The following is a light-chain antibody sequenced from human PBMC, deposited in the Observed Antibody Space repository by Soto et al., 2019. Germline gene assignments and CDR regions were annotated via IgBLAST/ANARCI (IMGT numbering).Light chain of an antibody. V-gene: IGKV3-20*01. CDR3: QQYNSSSWT. CDR1: QSFSSNY. J-gene: IGKJ1*01. CDR2: GAS. Sequence: EIVLTQSPGTLSLSPGERATLSCRASQSFSSNYLAWYQQKPGQAPRLLIYGASSRATGIPDRFSGSGSGTDFTLTISRLEPEDFAVYYCQQYNSSSWTFGQGTKVDIK.